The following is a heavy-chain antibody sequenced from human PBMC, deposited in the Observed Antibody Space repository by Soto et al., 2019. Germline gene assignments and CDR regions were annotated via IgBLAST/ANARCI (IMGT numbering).Heavy chain of an antibody. J-gene: IGHJ4*02. Sequence: QVQLQESGPGLVKPSQTLSLTCTVSGGSISGSDYYWSWIRQPPGKGLEWIGYIYSTGSTNYNPSLTSRVIISIDASKNQFFLNLSSVTAADTAVYYCARDPRGYFDDWGQGALVTVSS. CDR2: IYSTGST. CDR3: ARDPRGYFDD. CDR1: GGSISGSDYY. V-gene: IGHV4-30-4*01. D-gene: IGHD3-10*01.